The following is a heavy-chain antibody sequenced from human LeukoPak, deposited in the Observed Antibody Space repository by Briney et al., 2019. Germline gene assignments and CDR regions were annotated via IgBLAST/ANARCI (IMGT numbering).Heavy chain of an antibody. CDR2: IGTAGDT. J-gene: IGHJ4*02. D-gene: IGHD1-26*01. Sequence: PGRSLRLSCAASGFTFSSYDMHWVRQATGKGLEWVSAIGTAGDTYYPGSVKGRFTISRENAKNSLYLQMNSLRAGDTAVYYCARARGGSYFDYWGQGTLVTVSS. CDR1: GFTFSSYD. CDR3: ARARGGSYFDY. V-gene: IGHV3-13*04.